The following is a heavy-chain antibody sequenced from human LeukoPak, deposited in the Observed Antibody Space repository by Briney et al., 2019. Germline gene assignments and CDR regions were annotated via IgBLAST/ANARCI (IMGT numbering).Heavy chain of an antibody. CDR2: ISGGGGNT. Sequence: GGSLRLSCALSGFTSSSYWMHWVRQVPGKGLEWVSTISGGGGNTYYADSVKGRFTISRDSSKNTLYLQMNSLRAEDTAVYYCAKDLMVIIVSGAFDIWGQGTMVTVSS. V-gene: IGHV3-23*01. CDR3: AKDLMVIIVSGAFDI. D-gene: IGHD3-3*01. J-gene: IGHJ3*02. CDR1: GFTSSSYW.